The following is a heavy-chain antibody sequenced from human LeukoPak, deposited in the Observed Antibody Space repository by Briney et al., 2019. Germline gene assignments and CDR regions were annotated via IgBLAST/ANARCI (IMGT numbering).Heavy chain of an antibody. Sequence: GGSLRLSCAASGFTVSSNYMSWVRQAPGKGLEWVSVIYSGGSTYYADSVKGRFTISRNNSKNTLYLQKNSLRAEDTAVYYCARDSPDPYGDYVGYYYGMDVWGQGTTVTVSS. D-gene: IGHD4-17*01. V-gene: IGHV3-66*01. CDR3: ARDSPDPYGDYVGYYYGMDV. CDR1: GFTVSSNY. CDR2: IYSGGST. J-gene: IGHJ6*02.